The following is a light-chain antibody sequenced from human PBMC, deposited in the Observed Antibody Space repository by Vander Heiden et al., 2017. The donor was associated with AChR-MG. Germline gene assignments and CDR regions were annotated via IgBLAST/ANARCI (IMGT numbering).Light chain of an antibody. J-gene: IGLJ3*02. V-gene: IGLV3-10*01. CDR2: EDT. CDR3: YSTAISGDLWV. CDR1: AVPQKF. Sequence: SYELTQPPSVSVSPGQTARITCSGDAVPQKFGYWYQQKSSQAPRLVIYEDTKRPSGIPEKFSGSTSGTRATLSITGAQVEDEGDYYCYSTAISGDLWVFGGGTKVSVL.